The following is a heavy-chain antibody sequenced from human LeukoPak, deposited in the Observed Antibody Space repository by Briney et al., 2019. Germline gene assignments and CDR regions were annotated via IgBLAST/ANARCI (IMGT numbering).Heavy chain of an antibody. CDR3: ATRIAARPGVDY. J-gene: IGHJ4*02. CDR2: INHSGST. CDR1: GGSFSGYY. D-gene: IGHD6-6*01. V-gene: IGHV4-34*01. Sequence: SETLSPTCAVYGGSFSGYYWSWIRQPPGKGLEWIGEINHSGSTNYNPSLKSRVTISVDTSKNQFSLKLSSVTAADTAVYYCATRIAARPGVDYWGQGTLVTVSS.